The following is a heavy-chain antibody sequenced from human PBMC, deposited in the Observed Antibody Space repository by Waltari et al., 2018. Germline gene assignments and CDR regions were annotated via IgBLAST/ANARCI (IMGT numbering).Heavy chain of an antibody. CDR3: AKDKNWFGELLGYFHP. V-gene: IGHV1-3*01. Sequence: QVHLVQSGAEVQKPVASVKLSCKASGYTFTSDPLHCLRKAAGQRLEWMGWINPGNGNTRYSQKFQGRVTFSRDTSASTAYLVLSGLTAEDTAVYYCAKDKNWFGELLGYFHPWGRGTLVTVS. J-gene: IGHJ5*02. D-gene: IGHD3-10*01. CDR1: GYTFTSDP. CDR2: INPGNGNT.